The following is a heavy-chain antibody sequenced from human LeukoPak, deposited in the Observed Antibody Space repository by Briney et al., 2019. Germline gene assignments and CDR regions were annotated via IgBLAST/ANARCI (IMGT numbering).Heavy chain of an antibody. Sequence: SVTVSCKASGGTFSSYAISLVRQAPGQGLDWMGGIIPIFGTANYAQKFQGRVTITADESTSTAYMELSSLRSEDTAVYYCASPTRNYDFWSRYFASDIWGQGTMVTVSS. D-gene: IGHD3-3*01. CDR3: ASPTRNYDFWSRYFASDI. V-gene: IGHV1-69*13. J-gene: IGHJ3*02. CDR1: GGTFSSYA. CDR2: IIPIFGTA.